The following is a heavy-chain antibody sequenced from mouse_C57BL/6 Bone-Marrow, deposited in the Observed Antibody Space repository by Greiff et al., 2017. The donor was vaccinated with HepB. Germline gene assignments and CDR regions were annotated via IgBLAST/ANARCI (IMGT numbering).Heavy chain of an antibody. CDR1: GYTFTSYW. V-gene: IGHV1-64*01. CDR3: ARPLITTVVVDY. CDR2: IHPNSGST. J-gene: IGHJ2*01. D-gene: IGHD1-1*01. Sequence: VQLQQPGAELVKPGASVKLSCKASGYTFTSYWMHWVKQRPGQGLEWIGMIHPNSGSTNYNEKFKSKATLTVDKSSSTAYMQLSSLTSEDSAVYYCARPLITTVVVDYWGQGTTLTVSS.